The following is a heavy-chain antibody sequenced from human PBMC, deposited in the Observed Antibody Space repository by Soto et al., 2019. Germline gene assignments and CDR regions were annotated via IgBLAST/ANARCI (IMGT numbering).Heavy chain of an antibody. D-gene: IGHD2-15*01. V-gene: IGHV4-30-2*01. CDR1: GGSISSGGYS. CDR3: ARHSQFVVVVAATHYYYYGMDV. CDR2: IYHGGYT. J-gene: IGHJ6*02. Sequence: SETLSLTCAVSGGSISSGGYSWSWIRQPPGKGLEWIGYIYHGGYTYYNPSLKSRVTISVDKSKNQFSLKLSSVTAADTAVYYCARHSQFVVVVAATHYYYYGMDVWGQGTTVTVSS.